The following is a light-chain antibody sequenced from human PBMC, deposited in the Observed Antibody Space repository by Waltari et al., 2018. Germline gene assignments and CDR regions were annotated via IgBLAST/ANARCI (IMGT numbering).Light chain of an antibody. Sequence: DIQMTQSPSSASASVGDRVTISCRASQGVGSWVAWYQQKPGKAPELLIYSTSTLQSGFPSRFSGSGSGTDFTLTISSLQPEDFATYYCQQSKSHPLTFGGGTKVEI. CDR2: STS. CDR1: QGVGSW. J-gene: IGKJ4*01. V-gene: IGKV1-12*01. CDR3: QQSKSHPLT.